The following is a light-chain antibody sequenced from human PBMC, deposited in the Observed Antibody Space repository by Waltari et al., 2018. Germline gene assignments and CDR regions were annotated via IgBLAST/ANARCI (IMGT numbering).Light chain of an antibody. CDR1: QSMSSW. CDR2: EAS. J-gene: IGKJ2*01. CDR3: QQYNSYPT. Sequence: DIQMTQSPSPLSESVGDRVTFTCRASQSMSSWLAWYQQKPGRAPTLLLYEASSLQSGVPSRFSGSGSGTEFTLTISSLQPDDVATYYCQQYNSYPTFGQGTKLEIK. V-gene: IGKV1-5*03.